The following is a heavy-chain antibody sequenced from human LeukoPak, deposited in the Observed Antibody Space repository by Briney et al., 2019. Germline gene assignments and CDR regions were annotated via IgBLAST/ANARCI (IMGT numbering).Heavy chain of an antibody. CDR3: ARGQAD. V-gene: IGHV3-53*01. Sequence: QPGGSLRLSCAASGFTVSSNNMNWVRQAPGKGLEWVSVIYSGGSTYYVDSVKGRFTISRDNSKNTVYLQMNSLKDEDTAVYYCARGQADWGPGTLVTVSS. J-gene: IGHJ4*02. CDR1: GFTVSSNN. CDR2: IYSGGST.